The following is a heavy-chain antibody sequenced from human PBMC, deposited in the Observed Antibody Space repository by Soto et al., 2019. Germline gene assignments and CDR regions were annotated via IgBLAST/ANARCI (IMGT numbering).Heavy chain of an antibody. J-gene: IGHJ4*02. CDR3: AKAGYSGYDLGY. Sequence: QVQLVESGGGVVQPGRSLRLSCAASGFTFSSYGMHWVRQAPGKGLELVAVISYDGSNKYYADSVKGRFTISRDDSKHTLYLEMNSLRAEDTAVYYCAKAGYSGYDLGYWGQGTLVTVSS. D-gene: IGHD5-12*01. CDR1: GFTFSSYG. CDR2: ISYDGSNK. V-gene: IGHV3-30*18.